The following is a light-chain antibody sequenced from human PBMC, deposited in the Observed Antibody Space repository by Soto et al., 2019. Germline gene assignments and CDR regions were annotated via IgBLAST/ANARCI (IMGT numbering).Light chain of an antibody. CDR1: QSVSSSY. J-gene: IGKJ1*01. CDR3: QQYGSSPPCT. V-gene: IGKV3-20*01. CDR2: GAS. Sequence: IVLTQSPGTLSLSPGERATLSCRASQSVSSSYLAWYQQKPGQAPRLLIYGASSRATGIPDRFSGSGSGTDFTLTISRLVPEDFAVYYCQQYGSSPPCTFGQGTKVEIK.